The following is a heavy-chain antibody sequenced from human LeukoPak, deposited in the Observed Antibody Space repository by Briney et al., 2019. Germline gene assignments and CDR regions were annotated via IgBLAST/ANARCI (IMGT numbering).Heavy chain of an antibody. Sequence: GGSLRLSCAASGFTFSSYAMSRVRQAPGKGLEWVSAISGSGGSTYYADSVKGRFTISRDNSKNTLYLQMNSLRAEDTAVYYCAKDRDHYGDYVGYYYCMDVWGKGTTVTVSS. V-gene: IGHV3-23*01. CDR3: AKDRDHYGDYVGYYYCMDV. CDR1: GFTFSSYA. CDR2: ISGSGGST. D-gene: IGHD4-17*01. J-gene: IGHJ6*03.